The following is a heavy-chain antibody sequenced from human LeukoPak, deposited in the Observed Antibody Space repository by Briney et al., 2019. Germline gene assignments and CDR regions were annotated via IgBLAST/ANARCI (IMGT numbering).Heavy chain of an antibody. CDR2: IYTSGGT. CDR1: GGSISIYY. Sequence: SETLSLTCTVSGGSISIYYWNWIRQPAGKRLEWIGRIYTSGGTNYNPSLKSRVTISVDTSKNQFSLKLSSVTAADTAVYYCARAAATVTTDSYYYYYMDVWGKGTTVTISS. D-gene: IGHD4-17*01. V-gene: IGHV4-4*07. J-gene: IGHJ6*03. CDR3: ARAAATVTTDSYYYYYMDV.